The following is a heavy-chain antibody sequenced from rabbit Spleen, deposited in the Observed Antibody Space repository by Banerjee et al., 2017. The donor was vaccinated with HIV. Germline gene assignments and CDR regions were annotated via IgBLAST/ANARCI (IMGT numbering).Heavy chain of an antibody. CDR1: GFSFSSGYW. CDR3: ARDPGISDTNNL. D-gene: IGHD3-1*01. Sequence: QSLEESGGDLVKPGASLTLTCTASGFSFSSGYWMCWVRQAPGKGLEWIACIWTSNGVTYYASWAKGRFTISKTSSTTVTLQMTSLTAADTATYFCARDPGISDTNNLWGPGTLVTVS. CDR2: IWTSNGVT. J-gene: IGHJ4*01. V-gene: IGHV1S40*01.